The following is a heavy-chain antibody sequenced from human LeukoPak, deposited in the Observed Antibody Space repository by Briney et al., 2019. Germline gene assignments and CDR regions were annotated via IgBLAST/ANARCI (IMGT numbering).Heavy chain of an antibody. CDR3: ARHLYYYYGMDV. CDR2: IYYSGST. J-gene: IGHJ6*02. CDR1: GGSISSYY. Sequence: SETLSLTCTVSGGSISSYYWSWIRQPPGKGLEWIGYIYYSGSTNYNPSLKSRVTISVDTSKNQFSLKLSSVTAADTAVYYCARHLYYYYGMDVWGQGTTVTVSS. V-gene: IGHV4-59*01.